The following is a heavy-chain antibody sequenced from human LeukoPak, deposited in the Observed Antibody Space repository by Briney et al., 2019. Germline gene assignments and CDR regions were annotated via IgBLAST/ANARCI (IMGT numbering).Heavy chain of an antibody. CDR2: ISSSSRTI. D-gene: IGHD4-17*01. J-gene: IGHJ4*02. CDR1: GFTFSSHS. Sequence: GGSLRLSCAASGFTFSSHSMNWVRQAPGKGLEWVSYISSSSRTIYYADSVKGRFTISRDNAKNSLYLQMNSLRAEDTALYYCARLGRDYGDYIIVYWGQGTLVTVSS. V-gene: IGHV3-48*01. CDR3: ARLGRDYGDYIIVY.